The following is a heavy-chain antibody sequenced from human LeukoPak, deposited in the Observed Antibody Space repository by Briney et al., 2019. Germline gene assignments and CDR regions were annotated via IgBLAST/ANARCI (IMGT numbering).Heavy chain of an antibody. J-gene: IGHJ4*02. CDR3: AKVPVKYCSGGSCYYFDY. V-gene: IGHV3-20*04. D-gene: IGHD2-15*01. CDR2: TNWNGGST. Sequence: GGSLRLSCAASGFTFDDYGMSWVRQAPGKGLEWVSATNWNGGSTHYADSVKGRFTISRDNAKNSLYLQMNSLRAEDTAVYYCAKVPVKYCSGGSCYYFDYWGQGTLVTVSS. CDR1: GFTFDDYG.